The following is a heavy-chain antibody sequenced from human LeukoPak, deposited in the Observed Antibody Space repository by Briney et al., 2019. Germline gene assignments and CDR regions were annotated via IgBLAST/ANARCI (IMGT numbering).Heavy chain of an antibody. J-gene: IGHJ4*02. V-gene: IGHV3-48*02. CDR3: ARSRSSDY. CDR2: ISSSSSSI. D-gene: IGHD2-2*01. Sequence: PGGSLRLSCAASGFTFSNYAMNWVRQAPGKGLEWLSCISSSSSSIYYADSVKGRFTISRDNAKNSLYLQMNSLRDEDTAMYYCARSRSSDYWGQGTLVTVSS. CDR1: GFTFSNYA.